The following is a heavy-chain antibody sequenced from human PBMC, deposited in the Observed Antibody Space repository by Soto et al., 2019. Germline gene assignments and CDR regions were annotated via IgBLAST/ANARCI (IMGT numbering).Heavy chain of an antibody. CDR1: GFTFTSSA. Sequence: SVKVSCKASGFTFTSSAVQWVRQARGQRLEWIGWIVVGSGNTNYAQKFQERVTITRDMSTSTAYMELSSLRSEDTAVYYCAAGDSSSDYYYYGMDVWGQGTTVTAP. V-gene: IGHV1-58*01. CDR3: AAGDSSSDYYYYGMDV. CDR2: IVVGSGNT. D-gene: IGHD6-6*01. J-gene: IGHJ6*02.